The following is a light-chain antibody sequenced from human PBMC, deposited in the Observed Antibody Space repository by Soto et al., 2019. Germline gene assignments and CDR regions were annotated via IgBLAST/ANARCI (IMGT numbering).Light chain of an antibody. CDR1: QYINTR. CDR2: QTS. J-gene: IGKJ3*01. V-gene: IGKV3-11*01. CDR3: QQSYSTPRT. Sequence: EIVLTQSPATLSSFPGDRVTLSCRASQYINTRLAWYQHRPGQAPRLLIYQTSLRAAGIPARFSASGSGTDFTLTISSLQPEDFATYYCQQSYSTPRTFGPGTKVDIK.